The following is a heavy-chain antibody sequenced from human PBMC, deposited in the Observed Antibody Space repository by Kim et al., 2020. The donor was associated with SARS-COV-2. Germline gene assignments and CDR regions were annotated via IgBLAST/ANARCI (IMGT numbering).Heavy chain of an antibody. CDR1: GYTFTNYA. D-gene: IGHD3-16*01. J-gene: IGHJ4*02. Sequence: ASVKVSCKASGYTFTNYAMHWVRQAPGQRLEWMGWINLDNGNTIYSQKFQGRVSISRDTSASTAYMELSSLQSEDTAVYYCTKHGGQAVNFDFWGQGTLVTVSS. CDR2: INLDNGNT. CDR3: TKHGGQAVNFDF. V-gene: IGHV1-3*01.